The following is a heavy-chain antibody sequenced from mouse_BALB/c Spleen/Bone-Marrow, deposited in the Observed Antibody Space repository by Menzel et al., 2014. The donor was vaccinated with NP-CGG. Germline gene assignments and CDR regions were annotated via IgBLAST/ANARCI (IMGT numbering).Heavy chain of an antibody. V-gene: IGHV1-4*01. CDR2: IVPSSAYS. CDR1: GYSFTNYT. J-gene: IGHJ2*01. Sequence: QVHVKQSGAELARPGASVKMSCKASGYSFTNYTIHWVKQRPGQGLEWIAYIVPSSAYSNYNQKFKDRSTLTADKSSITAYMQLSSLTPEDYAVYYCAREGAYDGCYGHFDYWGQGTTLTVSS. CDR3: AREGAYDGCYGHFDY. D-gene: IGHD2-3*01.